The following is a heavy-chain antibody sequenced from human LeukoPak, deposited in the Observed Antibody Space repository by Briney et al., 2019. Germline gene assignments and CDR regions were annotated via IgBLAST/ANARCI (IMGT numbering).Heavy chain of an antibody. J-gene: IGHJ6*04. CDR1: GYTFTGYY. V-gene: IGHV1-2*04. Sequence: GASVKVSCKASGYTFTGYYMHWVRQAPGQGLEWMGWINPNSGGTNYAQKFQGWVTMTRDTSISTAYMELSRLRSDDTAVYYCARDLTMVRGVIIDFPFGMDVWGKGTTVTVSS. D-gene: IGHD3-10*01. CDR2: INPNSGGT. CDR3: ARDLTMVRGVIIDFPFGMDV.